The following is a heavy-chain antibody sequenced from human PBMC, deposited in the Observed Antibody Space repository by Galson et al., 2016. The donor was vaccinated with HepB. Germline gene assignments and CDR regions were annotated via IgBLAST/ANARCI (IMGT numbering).Heavy chain of an antibody. Sequence: SLRLSCAASGFIFSDYNMNWARQAPGKELAWIAWVTSSSDTMYYADSVKGRFTNTSDNAKNSLYLEMNSLRDEDTAVYYCARDDYSRLGYWGQGTLVTVSS. J-gene: IGHJ4*02. CDR3: ARDDYSRLGY. CDR1: GFIFSDYN. D-gene: IGHD2-21*01. V-gene: IGHV3-48*02. CDR2: VTSSSDTM.